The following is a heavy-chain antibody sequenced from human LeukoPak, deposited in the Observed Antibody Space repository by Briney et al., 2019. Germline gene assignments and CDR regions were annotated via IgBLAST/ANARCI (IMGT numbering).Heavy chain of an antibody. CDR1: GGSISPHY. V-gene: IGHV4-59*11. J-gene: IGHJ4*02. Sequence: SETLSLTCTVSGGSISPHYWTWIRQTPGKGLEWIGYVYYNGLTSYNASLRSRLILSVDTARNQVSLKLTSVTAADTAVYYCTRERSTVTFDYWGQGTLVTVSS. D-gene: IGHD4-17*01. CDR2: VYYNGLT. CDR3: TRERSTVTFDY.